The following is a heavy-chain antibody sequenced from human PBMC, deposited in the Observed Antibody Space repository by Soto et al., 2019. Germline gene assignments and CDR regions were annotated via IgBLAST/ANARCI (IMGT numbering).Heavy chain of an antibody. D-gene: IGHD6-19*01. CDR2: IYPADSDT. CDR1: GYSFNAYW. J-gene: IGHJ4*02. V-gene: IGHV5-51*01. CDR3: ARHSISVAGTFDN. Sequence: PGESLKISCNGSGYSFNAYWIDWVRLMPGKGLEWMGIIYPADSDTRYSPSFQGQVTISVDKTISTAYLQLSSLKASDTAMYFCARHSISVAGTFDNWGQGTPVTV.